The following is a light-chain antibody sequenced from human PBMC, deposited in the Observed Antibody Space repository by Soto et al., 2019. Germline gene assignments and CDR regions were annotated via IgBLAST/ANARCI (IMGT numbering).Light chain of an antibody. Sequence: DIQLTQSPSFLSASVGDRVTITCRASQGISSYLAWYQQKPVRAPKLLIYDASNLEAGVPSRFRGSGSGTDFTFTISRLQPEDIATYYCQQYENLPTFGQGTRLEIK. CDR3: QQYENLPT. CDR2: DAS. V-gene: IGKV1-33*01. CDR1: QGISSY. J-gene: IGKJ5*01.